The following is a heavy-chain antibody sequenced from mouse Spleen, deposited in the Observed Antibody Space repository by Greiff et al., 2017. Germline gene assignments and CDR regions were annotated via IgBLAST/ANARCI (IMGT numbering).Heavy chain of an antibody. CDR1: GYSITSGYY. V-gene: IGHV3-6*01. CDR2: ISYDGSN. J-gene: IGHJ3*01. CDR3: ARKMVKAY. Sequence: EVQLVESGPGLVKPSQSLSLTCSVTGYSITSGYYWNWIRQFPGNKLEWMGYISYDGSNNYNPSLKNRISITRDTSKNQFFLKLNSVTTEDTATYYCARKMVKAYWGQGTLVTVSA. D-gene: IGHD2-2*01.